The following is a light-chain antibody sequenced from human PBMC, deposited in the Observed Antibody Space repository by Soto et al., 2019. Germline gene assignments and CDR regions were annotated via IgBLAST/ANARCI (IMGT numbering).Light chain of an antibody. Sequence: IVLTQSPVTLSLSPGERATLSCRASQSISNFLAWYQKKPGQPPRLLIHLASNRATGIPARFSGGGSGTDFPLTISSLEPEDFAVYYCQQRDNWPITFGQGTRLEIK. CDR3: QQRDNWPIT. CDR2: LAS. V-gene: IGKV3-11*01. CDR1: QSISNF. J-gene: IGKJ5*01.